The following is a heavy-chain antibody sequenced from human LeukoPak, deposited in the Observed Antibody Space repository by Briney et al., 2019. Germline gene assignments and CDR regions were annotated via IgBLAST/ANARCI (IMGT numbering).Heavy chain of an antibody. CDR2: INHNGNVN. J-gene: IGHJ6*02. D-gene: IGHD3-16*01. CDR3: ARGGGLDV. CDR1: VFTFSSYW. Sequence: GGSLRLSCAASVFTFSSYWMNWARQAPGKGLEWVASINHNGNVNYYVDPVKGRFTISRDNAKNSLYLQMSNLRAEDTAVYFCARGGGLDVWGQGATVTVSS. V-gene: IGHV3-7*03.